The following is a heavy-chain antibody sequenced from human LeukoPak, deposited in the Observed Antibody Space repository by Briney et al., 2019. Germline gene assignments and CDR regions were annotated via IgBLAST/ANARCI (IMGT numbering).Heavy chain of an antibody. Sequence: GGSLRLSCAASGFTFSSYAMHWVRQAPGKGLEYVSAISSNGGSTYYANSVKGRFTISRDNSKNTLYLQMGSLRAEDMAVYYCARGPLVGASDAFDIWGQGTMVTVSS. J-gene: IGHJ3*02. CDR1: GFTFSSYA. D-gene: IGHD1-26*01. V-gene: IGHV3-64*01. CDR3: ARGPLVGASDAFDI. CDR2: ISSNGGST.